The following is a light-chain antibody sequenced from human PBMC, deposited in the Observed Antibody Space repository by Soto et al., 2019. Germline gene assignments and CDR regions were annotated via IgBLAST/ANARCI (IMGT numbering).Light chain of an antibody. CDR1: QSISSW. J-gene: IGKJ2*01. CDR2: AAS. CDR3: QQYIDSFPYT. Sequence: DIQMTRSPSTLSASVGDRVTITCRASQSISSWLAWYQQKPGTAPKLLIYAASTLESGVPSRFTGIRSGTEFTFSVISLEPDDFATYYCQQYIDSFPYTFGQGTKLEIK. V-gene: IGKV1-5*03.